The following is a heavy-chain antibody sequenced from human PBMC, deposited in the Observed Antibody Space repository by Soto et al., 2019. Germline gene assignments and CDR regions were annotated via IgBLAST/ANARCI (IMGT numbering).Heavy chain of an antibody. CDR2: ISYDGSNK. CDR3: AKPEAGAFDI. V-gene: IGHV3-30-3*02. J-gene: IGHJ3*02. Sequence: PGGSLRLSCAASGFTFSSYAMHWVRQAPGKGLEWVAVISYDGSNKYYADSVKGRFTISRDSSKNTLYLQMNSLRPEDTAVYYCAKPEAGAFDIWGQGTMVTVSS. CDR1: GFTFSSYA.